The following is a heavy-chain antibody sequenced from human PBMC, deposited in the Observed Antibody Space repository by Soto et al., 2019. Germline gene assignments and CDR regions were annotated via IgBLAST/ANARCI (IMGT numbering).Heavy chain of an antibody. CDR3: ARYGSGSDRFNWFDP. CDR2: IYYRGST. V-gene: IGHV4-31*03. Sequence: PSETLSLTCTVSGGSISSGGYSWSWIRQHPGQGLEWIGYIYYRGSTYYTPSRKSRVTISVDTSKHQFSLKLSSVTAADTAVYYCARYGSGSDRFNWFDPWGQGSLVTVSS. CDR1: GGSISSGGYS. D-gene: IGHD3-10*01. J-gene: IGHJ5*02.